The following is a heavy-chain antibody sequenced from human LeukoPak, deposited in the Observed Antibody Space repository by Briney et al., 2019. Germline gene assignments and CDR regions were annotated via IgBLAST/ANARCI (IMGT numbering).Heavy chain of an antibody. CDR2: ISSSSSYT. J-gene: IGHJ4*02. CDR3: ARSSIVVVSILDY. CDR1: GFXFSDYY. Sequence: GGSLRLSCAASGFXFSDYYISWIRQAPGKGLEWVSYISSSSSYTNYADSVKGRFTISRDNAKNSLYLQMNSLRAEDTAVYYCARSSIVVVSILDYWGQGTLVTVSS. D-gene: IGHD2-2*01. V-gene: IGHV3-11*03.